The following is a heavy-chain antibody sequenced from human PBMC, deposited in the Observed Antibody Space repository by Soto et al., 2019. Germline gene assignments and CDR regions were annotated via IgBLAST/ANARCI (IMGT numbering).Heavy chain of an antibody. CDR3: TRGGGGTDY. CDR2: IRSKANSYAT. CDR1: GFTFSGSA. J-gene: IGHJ4*02. D-gene: IGHD3-16*01. V-gene: IGHV3-73*02. Sequence: EVQLVESGGGLVQPGGSLKLSCAASGFTFSGSAMHWVRQASGKGLEWVGRIRSKANSYATAYAASVKGRFTISRDDSKNTGYLEMNSLKPGGTAVFYCTRGGGGTDYWGQGTLVTVSS.